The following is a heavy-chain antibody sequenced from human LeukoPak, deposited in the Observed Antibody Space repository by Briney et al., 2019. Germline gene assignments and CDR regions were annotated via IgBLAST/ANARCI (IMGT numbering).Heavy chain of an antibody. CDR1: GFTFSTHE. CDR2: ITRSGTII. D-gene: IGHD3-22*01. Sequence: QTGGSLRLSCAASGFTFSTHEMNWVRQAPGKGLEWVSYITRSGTIIYYADSVKGRFTISRDNGKNSLYLQMNSLRDEDTAVYYCARGGNIGYDYNAFDIWGQGAMVTVSS. J-gene: IGHJ3*02. V-gene: IGHV3-48*03. CDR3: ARGGNIGYDYNAFDI.